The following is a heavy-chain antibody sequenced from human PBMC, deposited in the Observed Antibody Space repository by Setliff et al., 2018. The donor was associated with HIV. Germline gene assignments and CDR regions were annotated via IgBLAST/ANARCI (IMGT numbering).Heavy chain of an antibody. CDR1: GGSISSYS. D-gene: IGHD3-22*01. Sequence: PSETLSLTCSVSGGSISSYSWSWIRQFPGKGLEWIGNIYYGGSANYKPSLKSRVTISTDWHRNQFSLELRSVTTADTAVYYCARDFTYDNSGSLTGYGMDVWGQGTAVTVSS. J-gene: IGHJ6*02. CDR2: IYYGGSA. CDR3: ARDFTYDNSGSLTGYGMDV. V-gene: IGHV4-59*13.